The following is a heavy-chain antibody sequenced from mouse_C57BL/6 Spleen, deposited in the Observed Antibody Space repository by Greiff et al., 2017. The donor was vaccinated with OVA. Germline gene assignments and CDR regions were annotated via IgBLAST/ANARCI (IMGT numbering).Heavy chain of an antibody. J-gene: IGHJ2*01. D-gene: IGHD1-1*02. CDR3: ARRGGYYFDY. CDR2: INPNTGGT. V-gene: IGHV1-26*01. CDR1: GYTFTDYY. Sequence: VQLQQSGPELVKPGASVKISCKASGYTFTDYYMNWVKQSHGKSLEWIGDINPNTGGTSYNQKFKGKATLTVDKSSSTAYMELRSLTSEDSAVYYCARRGGYYFDYWGQGTTLTVSS.